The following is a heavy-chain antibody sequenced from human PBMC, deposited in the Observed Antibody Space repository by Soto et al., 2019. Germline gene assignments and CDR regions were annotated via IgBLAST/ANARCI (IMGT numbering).Heavy chain of an antibody. CDR2: MGHNGFT. CDR1: GGPMTNYY. D-gene: IGHD3-10*01. J-gene: IGHJ6*02. V-gene: IGHV4-59*12. CDR3: ARDLDGWNRVFTMVRGYFSAEYGMDV. Sequence: SETLSLTCTISGGPMTNYYCSWFRQPPGQGLEWIGYMGHNGFTRYNPSLISRVTISLDTSKNQFSLKLNSVTAADTAVYYCARDLDGWNRVFTMVRGYFSAEYGMDVWGQGTTVTVSS.